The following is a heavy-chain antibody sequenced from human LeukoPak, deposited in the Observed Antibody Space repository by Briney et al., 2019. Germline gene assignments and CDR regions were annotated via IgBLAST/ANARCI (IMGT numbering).Heavy chain of an antibody. J-gene: IGHJ6*03. Sequence: EASVKVSCKASGYTFTGYYMHWVRLAPGQGLEWMGWINPSGGSTNYAQKFQGRVTMTRDTSTSTVYMELSSLRSEDTAVYYCARGPSITMVRGGQWYYYMDVWGKGTTVTISS. D-gene: IGHD3-10*01. CDR2: INPSGGST. CDR1: GYTFTGYY. CDR3: ARGPSITMVRGGQWYYYMDV. V-gene: IGHV1-46*01.